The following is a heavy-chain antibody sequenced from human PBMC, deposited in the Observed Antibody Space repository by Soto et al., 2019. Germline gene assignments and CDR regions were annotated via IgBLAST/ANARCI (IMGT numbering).Heavy chain of an antibody. V-gene: IGHV5-51*01. D-gene: IGHD6-13*01. CDR3: ARYPIPYSSSCY. CDR1: GYSFTSYW. J-gene: IGHJ1*01. Sequence: GESLKISRKGSGYSFTSYWIGWVRQMPGKGLEWMGIIYPGDSDTRYSASFQGQVTISADKSISTAYLQWSSLKDSDTAMYYCARYPIPYSSSCYWGQGTLVTVSS. CDR2: IYPGDSDT.